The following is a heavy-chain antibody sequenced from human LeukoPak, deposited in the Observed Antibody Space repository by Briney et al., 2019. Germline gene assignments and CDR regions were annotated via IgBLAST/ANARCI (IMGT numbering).Heavy chain of an antibody. CDR3: ARGPPREGVPTFDP. Sequence: PSETLSLTCAVYGGSFSGYYWSWIRQPPGKGLEWIGEINHSGSTNYNPSLKSRVTISVDTSKNQFSLKLSSVTAADTAVYYCARGPPREGVPTFDPWGQGTLVTVSS. D-gene: IGHD3-10*01. V-gene: IGHV4-34*01. CDR1: GGSFSGYY. CDR2: INHSGST. J-gene: IGHJ5*02.